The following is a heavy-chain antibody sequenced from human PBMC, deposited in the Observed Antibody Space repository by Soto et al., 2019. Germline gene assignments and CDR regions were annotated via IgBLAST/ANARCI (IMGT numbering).Heavy chain of an antibody. J-gene: IGHJ4*02. CDR2: IYSGGST. V-gene: IGHV3-66*01. CDR1: GFTVSTKY. CDR3: ARAPWAADY. Sequence: GGSLRLSCAASGFTVSTKYMSWVRQAPGKGLEWVSVIYSGGSTFYADSVRGRFTISRDNSKNTVNLQMNSLRAEDTAVYYCARAPWAADYSGQATLVTVSS. D-gene: IGHD3-16*01.